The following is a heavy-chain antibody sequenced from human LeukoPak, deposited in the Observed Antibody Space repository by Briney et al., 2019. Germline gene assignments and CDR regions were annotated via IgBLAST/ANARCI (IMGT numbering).Heavy chain of an antibody. CDR3: AKGSLNDNFPECLALDI. CDR2: TRGSGGST. V-gene: IGHV3-23*01. CDR1: GFTLSSYA. D-gene: IGHD3-9*01. J-gene: IGHJ3*02. Sequence: AGYLSLSCAASGFTLSSYAMSWVRPAPGKGLEWGSGTRGSGGSTDYPDSVKGRFTVARANSKNTLYVQMSSLRADDTAVYYCAKGSLNDNFPECLALDIWGQGTMVTDSS.